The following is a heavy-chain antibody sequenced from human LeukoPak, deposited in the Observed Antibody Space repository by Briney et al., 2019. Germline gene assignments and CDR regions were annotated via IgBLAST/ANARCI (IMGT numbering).Heavy chain of an antibody. Sequence: GASVKVSCKASGYTFSSYSITWVRQAPGQGLEWMGWISTFNGNTNYAQKFQGRVTLTTDTSTNTAYMDLRSLRFDDTAVYYCARGNRNDPKVHSDYWGQGTLVTVSS. J-gene: IGHJ4*02. V-gene: IGHV1-18*01. CDR3: ARGNRNDPKVHSDY. CDR2: ISTFNGNT. CDR1: GYTFSSYS. D-gene: IGHD1-1*01.